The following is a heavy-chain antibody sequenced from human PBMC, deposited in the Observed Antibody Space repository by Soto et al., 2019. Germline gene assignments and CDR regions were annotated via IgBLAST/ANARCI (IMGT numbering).Heavy chain of an antibody. Sequence: SETLSLTCTVSGGSISSYYWSWIRQPAGKGLEWIGRIYTSGSTNYNPSLKSRVTMSVDTSKNQSSLKLSSVTAADTAVYYCARGACSSTSCHFGFDYWGQGTLVTVSS. CDR2: IYTSGST. V-gene: IGHV4-4*07. D-gene: IGHD2-2*01. J-gene: IGHJ4*02. CDR3: ARGACSSTSCHFGFDY. CDR1: GGSISSYY.